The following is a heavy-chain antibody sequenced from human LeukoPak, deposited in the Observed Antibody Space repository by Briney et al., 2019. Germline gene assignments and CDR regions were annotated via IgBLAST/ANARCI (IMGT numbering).Heavy chain of an antibody. Sequence: PGGSLRLSCAASGFTFSSYSMNWVRQAPGKGLEWVSSISSSSSYIYYADSVKGRFTISRDNAKNSLYLQMNSLRAEDTAVYYCARDLHELQNTYYFDYWGQGILVTVSS. CDR2: ISSSSSYI. CDR3: ARDLHELQNTYYFDY. CDR1: GFTFSSYS. V-gene: IGHV3-21*01. J-gene: IGHJ4*02. D-gene: IGHD5-24*01.